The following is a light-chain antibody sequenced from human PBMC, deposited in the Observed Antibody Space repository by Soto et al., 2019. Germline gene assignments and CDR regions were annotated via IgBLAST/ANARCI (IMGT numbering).Light chain of an antibody. CDR1: SSDVGGYHY. CDR3: FSFTTSYTHV. Sequence: QSALTQPPSASGSPGQSVTISCTGTSSDVGGYHYVSWYQQHPGKAPKLMIHEVTKRPSGVPDRFSGSKSGNTASLTVSGLQGEDEADYFCFSFTTSYTHVFGTGTKVTVL. V-gene: IGLV2-8*01. CDR2: EVT. J-gene: IGLJ1*01.